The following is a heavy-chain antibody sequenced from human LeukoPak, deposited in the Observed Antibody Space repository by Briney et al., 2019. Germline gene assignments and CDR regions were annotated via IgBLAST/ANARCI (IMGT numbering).Heavy chain of an antibody. Sequence: ASVKVSCKASGGTLSSYAISWVRQAPGQGLEWMGGIIPIFGTANYAQKFQGRVTITTDESTSTAYMELSSLRSEDTAVYYCTASTMVVTSSFDYWGQGTLVTVSS. CDR3: TASTMVVTSSFDY. CDR2: IIPIFGTA. J-gene: IGHJ4*02. D-gene: IGHD4-23*01. V-gene: IGHV1-69*05. CDR1: GGTLSSYA.